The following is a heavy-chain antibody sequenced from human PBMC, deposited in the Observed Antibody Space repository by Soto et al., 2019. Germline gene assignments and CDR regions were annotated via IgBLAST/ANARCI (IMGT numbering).Heavy chain of an antibody. CDR1: GFTFRNYG. J-gene: IGHJ6*02. D-gene: IGHD3-3*01. CDR3: AKEYYDFWSGYGSGDYYGMDV. CDR2: ISYDGSNT. Sequence: GLSLRLSCAASGFTFRNYGVHCVRQDPGKGLEWVTVISYDGSNTYYADSVKGRFTISRDKSKNTLYLQMNSLRAADTAVYYCAKEYYDFWSGYGSGDYYGMDVWGQGTTVTVS. V-gene: IGHV3-30*18.